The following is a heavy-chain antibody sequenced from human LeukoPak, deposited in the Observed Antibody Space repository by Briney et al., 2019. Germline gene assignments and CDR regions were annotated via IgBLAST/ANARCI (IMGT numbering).Heavy chain of an antibody. J-gene: IGHJ5*02. D-gene: IGHD3/OR15-3a*01. CDR3: ARGRDWLRWFDP. V-gene: IGHV1-8*03. Sequence: ASVKVSCKVSGGTLYIYAINWVRQATGQGLEWLGWMNPNSGNTGYAQKFQGRLTITRDTSISTAYMELSSLTSDDTAVYYCARGRDWLRWFDPWGQGTLVTVSS. CDR2: MNPNSGNT. CDR1: GGTLYIYA.